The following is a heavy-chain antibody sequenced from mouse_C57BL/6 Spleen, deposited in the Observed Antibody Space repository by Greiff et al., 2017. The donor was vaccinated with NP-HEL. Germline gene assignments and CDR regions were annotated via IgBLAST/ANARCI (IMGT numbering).Heavy chain of an antibody. Sequence: EVKLVESGGGLVKPGGSLKLSCAASGFTFSSYAMSWVRQTPEKRLEWVATISDGGSYTYYPDNVKGRFTISRDNAKNNLYLQMSHLKSEDTAMYYCARDGLTGTYDYWGQGTTLTVSS. CDR2: ISDGGSYT. CDR1: GFTFSSYA. V-gene: IGHV5-4*01. D-gene: IGHD4-1*01. CDR3: ARDGLTGTYDY. J-gene: IGHJ2*01.